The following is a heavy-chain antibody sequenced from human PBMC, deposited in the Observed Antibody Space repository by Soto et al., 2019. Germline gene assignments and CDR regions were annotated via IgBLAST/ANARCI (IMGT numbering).Heavy chain of an antibody. CDR2: IDNSVGIS. CDR1: GFTFSTYA. V-gene: IGHV3-23*05. CDR3: AKGGYNYGFLFDC. Sequence: PGGSLRLSCAASGFTFSTYAMGWVRQAPGKGLEWVSTIDNSVGISYYADSVKGRFTISRDNSKNTLYLQMNSLRAEDTAVYYCAKGGYNYGFLFDCWGQGTLVTVSS. D-gene: IGHD5-18*01. J-gene: IGHJ4*02.